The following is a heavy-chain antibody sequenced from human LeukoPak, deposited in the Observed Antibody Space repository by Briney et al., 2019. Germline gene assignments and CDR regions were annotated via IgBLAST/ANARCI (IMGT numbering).Heavy chain of an antibody. CDR2: ISGSGGST. CDR1: GFTFSSYA. J-gene: IGHJ3*02. CDR3: VRVWLVATIRDAYDI. D-gene: IGHD5-12*01. Sequence: GGSLRLSCAASGFTFSSYAMSWVRQAPGKGLEWVSAISGSGGSTYYADSVKGRFTISRDNSKNTLYLQMNSLRADDTAMYYCVRVWLVATIRDAYDIWGQGTMVTVSS. V-gene: IGHV3-23*01.